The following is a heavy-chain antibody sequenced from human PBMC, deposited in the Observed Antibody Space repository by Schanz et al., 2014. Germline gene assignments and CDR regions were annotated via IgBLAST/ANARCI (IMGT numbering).Heavy chain of an antibody. CDR3: ARDGFGGYLDS. CDR1: GFTFSNFG. CDR2: IRSDERDK. D-gene: IGHD3-10*01. Sequence: VQLVESGGGLVQPGGSLRLSCAASGFTFSNFGIHWVRQAPGMGLEWVALIRSDERDKCYADSVQGRFTISRDDSKNMLYLQMNSLRAEDTAVYYCARDGFGGYLDSWGLGTLVTVSS. J-gene: IGHJ4*02. V-gene: IGHV3-30*02.